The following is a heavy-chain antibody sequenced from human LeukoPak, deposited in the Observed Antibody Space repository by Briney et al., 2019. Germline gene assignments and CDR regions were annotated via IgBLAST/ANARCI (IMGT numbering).Heavy chain of an antibody. J-gene: IGHJ3*02. CDR1: GFTFSRYW. CDR2: IKQDGSEK. CDR3: AGWPMFSDAFHI. V-gene: IGHV3-7*01. D-gene: IGHD3-10*02. Sequence: GGSLRLSCAVSGFTFSRYWMSWVRQAPGKGLEGVANIKQDGSEKYYVDSVKGRFTISRDNAKNSLYLQMNRLRAEDTAVYYCAGWPMFSDAFHIWGQGTMVTVSS.